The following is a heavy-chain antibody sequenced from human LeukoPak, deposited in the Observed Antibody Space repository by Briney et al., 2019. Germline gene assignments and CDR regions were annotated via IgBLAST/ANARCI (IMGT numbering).Heavy chain of an antibody. V-gene: IGHV1-69*06. D-gene: IGHD5-18*01. CDR2: IIPTFGTA. CDR1: GGTFSSYA. Sequence: ASVKVSCKASGGTFSSYAISWVRQAPGQGLEWMGGIIPTFGTANYAQKFQGRVTITADKSTSTAYIELSSLRSEDTAVYYCARGRGYSYGYFAWWGQGTLVTVSS. CDR3: ARGRGYSYGYFAW. J-gene: IGHJ4*02.